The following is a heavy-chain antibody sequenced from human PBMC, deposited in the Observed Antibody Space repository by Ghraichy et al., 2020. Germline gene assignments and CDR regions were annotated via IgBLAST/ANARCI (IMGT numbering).Heavy chain of an antibody. J-gene: IGHJ4*02. V-gene: IGHV3-20*01. CDR1: GFNFDDYG. Sequence: GGSLRLSCAASGFNFDDYGMSWVRQAPGKGLEWVSGINWNGGSTGYADSVKGRFTISRDNAKKSLYLQVSSLRAEDTALYHCARGLEYFDYWGQGTLVTVSS. CDR3: ARGLEYFDY. CDR2: INWNGGST.